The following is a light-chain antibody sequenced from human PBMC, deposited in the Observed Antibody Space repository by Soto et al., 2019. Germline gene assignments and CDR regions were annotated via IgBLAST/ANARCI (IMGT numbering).Light chain of an antibody. CDR1: QSISSY. Sequence: DIQLTQSQSFLSASVGDRFTITCVASQSISSYLTWYQQKPGKAPKLLIYAASTLQSGVPSRFSGSGSGTEFTLTISSLQPEDFATYYCQQLNSYLITFGQGTRLEIK. V-gene: IGKV1-9*01. J-gene: IGKJ5*01. CDR2: AAS. CDR3: QQLNSYLIT.